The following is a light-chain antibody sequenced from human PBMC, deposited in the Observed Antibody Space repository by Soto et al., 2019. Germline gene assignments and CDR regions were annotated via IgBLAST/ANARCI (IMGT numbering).Light chain of an antibody. V-gene: IGLV2-14*01. CDR2: DVS. CDR1: SSDVGGYNY. CDR3: SSYTSSSTPLYV. J-gene: IGLJ1*01. Sequence: QSVLTQPASVSGSPGQSITISCTGTSSDVGGYNYVSWYQQHPGKAPKLMIYDVSNRPSGVSNRFSGSKSGNTASLTISGLQAEDEADCYCSSYTSSSTPLYVFGTGTKLTVL.